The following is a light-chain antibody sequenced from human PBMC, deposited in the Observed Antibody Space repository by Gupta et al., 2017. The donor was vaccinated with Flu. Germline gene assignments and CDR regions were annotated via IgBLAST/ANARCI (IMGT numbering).Light chain of an antibody. CDR2: AAS. J-gene: IGKJ2*01. Sequence: IHMTQFPSSLSASVGDRITITCRASENINTYLNWYQLKPGKAPKLLIYAASTLQSGVPSRFSGSGSGTEFTLTISRLQPEDFATYCCQLRDCIPRTFGQGTKVEIK. CDR1: ENINTY. V-gene: IGKV1-39*01. CDR3: QLRDCIPRT.